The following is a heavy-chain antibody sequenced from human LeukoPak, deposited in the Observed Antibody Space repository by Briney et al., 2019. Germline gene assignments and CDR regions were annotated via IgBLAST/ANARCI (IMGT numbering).Heavy chain of an antibody. V-gene: IGHV4-59*08. CDR3: ARIGHYDYVWGSYRFPNWFDP. D-gene: IGHD3-16*02. J-gene: IGHJ5*02. CDR1: GGSISSYY. Sequence: SETLSLTCTVSGGSISSYYWSWIRQPPGKGREWIGYIYYSGGTNYNPSLKSRVTISVDTSKNQFSLKLSSVTAADTAVYYCARIGHYDYVWGSYRFPNWFDPWGQGTLVTVSS. CDR2: IYYSGGT.